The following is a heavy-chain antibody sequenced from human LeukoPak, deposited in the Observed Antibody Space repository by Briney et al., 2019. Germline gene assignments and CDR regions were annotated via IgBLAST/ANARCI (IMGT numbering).Heavy chain of an antibody. J-gene: IGHJ4*02. Sequence: PGGSLRLSCAASGFTFSDYYMSWIRQAPGKGLEWVSYISSSGSTIYYADSVKGRFTISRDNAKNPLYLQMNSLRAEDTAVYYCARDPSTTVTTGISGYWGQGTLVTVSS. D-gene: IGHD4-17*01. CDR3: ARDPSTTVTTGISGY. V-gene: IGHV3-11*01. CDR2: ISSSGSTI. CDR1: GFTFSDYY.